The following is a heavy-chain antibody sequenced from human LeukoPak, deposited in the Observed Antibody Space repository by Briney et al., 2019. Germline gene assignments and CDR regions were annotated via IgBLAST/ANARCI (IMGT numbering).Heavy chain of an antibody. Sequence: GGSLTLSCAASGFTFSNYAMNWVRQAPGKGLEWVSTITGSGDTTYYADSVKGRFTISRDNSKNTLYLQMNSLRAEDTAVYYCAKGVGYDSSSYYSNYWGQGTLVTVSS. J-gene: IGHJ4*02. CDR1: GFTFSNYA. CDR2: ITGSGDTT. CDR3: AKGVGYDSSSYYSNY. D-gene: IGHD3-22*01. V-gene: IGHV3-23*01.